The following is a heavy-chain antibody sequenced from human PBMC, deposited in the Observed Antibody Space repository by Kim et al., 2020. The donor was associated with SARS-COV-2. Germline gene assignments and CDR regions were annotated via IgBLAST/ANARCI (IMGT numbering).Heavy chain of an antibody. V-gene: IGHV3-74*01. CDR2: INSDGSST. Sequence: GGSLRLSCAASGFTFSSYWMHWVRQAPGKGLVWVSRINSDGSSTSYADSVKGRFTISRDNAKNTLYLQMNSLRAEDTAVYYCARANTYYYDSSGYRYITYFDYWGQGTLVTVSS. D-gene: IGHD3-22*01. J-gene: IGHJ4*02. CDR3: ARANTYYYDSSGYRYITYFDY. CDR1: GFTFSSYW.